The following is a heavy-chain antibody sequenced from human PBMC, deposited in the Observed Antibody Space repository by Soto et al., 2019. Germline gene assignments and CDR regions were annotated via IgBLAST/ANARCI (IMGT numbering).Heavy chain of an antibody. D-gene: IGHD1-26*01. Sequence: ESGGGLVQPGGSLRLSCAASGFTFSNAWINWVRQAPGKGLEWVGRIKSKTDGGTTDFAAPVKGRFAISRDDSKNIAYMQINSLKIADPAVYYCIAASYSDMTVVRLDNWGHGALGTFSS. V-gene: IGHV3-15*07. CDR3: IAASYSDMTVVRLDN. CDR1: GFTFSNAW. CDR2: IKSKTDGGTT. J-gene: IGHJ4*01.